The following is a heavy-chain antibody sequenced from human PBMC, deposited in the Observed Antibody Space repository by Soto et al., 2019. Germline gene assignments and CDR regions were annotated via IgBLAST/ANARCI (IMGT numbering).Heavy chain of an antibody. V-gene: IGHV3-30-3*01. J-gene: IGHJ6*02. CDR1: GFTFSSYA. D-gene: IGHD2-2*01. Sequence: QVQLVESGGGVVQPGRSLRLSCAASGFTFSSYAMHWVRQAPGKGLEWVAVISYDGSNKYYADSVKGRFTISRDNSKNTLYLQMNSLRPEDTAVYYCARPLSHVIVPAATHRDYYYYDMDVWGQGTTVTVSS. CDR3: ARPLSHVIVPAATHRDYYYYDMDV. CDR2: ISYDGSNK.